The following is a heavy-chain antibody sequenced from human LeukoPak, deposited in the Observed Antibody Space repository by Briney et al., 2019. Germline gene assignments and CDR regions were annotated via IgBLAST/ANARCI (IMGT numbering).Heavy chain of an antibody. CDR2: IYYSGST. V-gene: IGHV4-59*01. D-gene: IGHD3-16*02. CDR1: GGSISSYY. Sequence: SETLSLTCTVSGGSISSYYWSWIRQPPGKGLGWIGYIYYSGSTNYNPSLKSRVTISVDTSKNQFSLKLSSVTAADTAVYYCARVSYDYVWGSYRYSWFDPWGQGTLVTVSS. CDR3: ARVSYDYVWGSYRYSWFDP. J-gene: IGHJ5*02.